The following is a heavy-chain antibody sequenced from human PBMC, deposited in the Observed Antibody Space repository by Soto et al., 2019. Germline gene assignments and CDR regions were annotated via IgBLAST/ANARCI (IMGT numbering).Heavy chain of an antibody. D-gene: IGHD1-1*01. CDR1: GFTFSSYG. J-gene: IGHJ4*02. CDR3: AKDTGTTFPIYYFDY. CDR2: ISYDGSNK. V-gene: IGHV3-30*18. Sequence: QVQLVESGGGVVQPGRSLRLSCAASGFTFSSYGMHWVRQAPGKGLEWVAVISYDGSNKYYADSVKGRFTISRDNSKNTLYLQMNSLRAEDTAVYYCAKDTGTTFPIYYFDYWGQGTLVTVSS.